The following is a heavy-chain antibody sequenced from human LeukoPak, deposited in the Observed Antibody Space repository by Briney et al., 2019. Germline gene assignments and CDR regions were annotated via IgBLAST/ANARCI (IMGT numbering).Heavy chain of an antibody. CDR1: GYTFTASY. CDR2: INTNNGGA. D-gene: IGHD2-15*01. CDR3: ARDLGGSHDC. J-gene: IGHJ4*02. Sequence: ASVKVSCKASGYTFTASYMYWVRQAPGQGPEWVAWINTNNGGAKYAQNLQGRVTVTRDTSISTVYMELNSLRSDDTAVYYRARDLGGSHDCWGQGTLVTVSS. V-gene: IGHV1-2*02.